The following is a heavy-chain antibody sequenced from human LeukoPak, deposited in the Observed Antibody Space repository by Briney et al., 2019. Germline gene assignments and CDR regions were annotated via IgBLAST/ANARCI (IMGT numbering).Heavy chain of an antibody. Sequence: SETLSLTCTVSGASIRTYNWSWFRQTPGKRLEWAASIYDSGYTNYSPSLKSRTTISVDTSNNQFSLRLTSVTAADTAVYYCARLNKAGGSHRDFDCWGQGTLVTVSS. CDR2: IYDSGYT. V-gene: IGHV4-59*08. D-gene: IGHD4-23*01. CDR1: GASIRTYN. CDR3: ARLNKAGGSHRDFDC. J-gene: IGHJ4*02.